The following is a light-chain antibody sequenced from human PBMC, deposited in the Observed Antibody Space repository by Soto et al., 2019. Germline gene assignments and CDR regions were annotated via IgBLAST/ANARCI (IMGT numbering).Light chain of an antibody. CDR2: GTS. CDR1: QSIYTN. V-gene: IGKV3-15*01. CDR3: QQYDNWPRT. J-gene: IGKJ1*01. Sequence: EFVMTQSPATLSVSPGERATLSCRASQSIYTNLAWYQQKPGQAPRVLIYGTSTRATGIPARFSGSGSGTEFTLTISSLQSEDFAVYYCQQYDNWPRTFGQGTKVDIK.